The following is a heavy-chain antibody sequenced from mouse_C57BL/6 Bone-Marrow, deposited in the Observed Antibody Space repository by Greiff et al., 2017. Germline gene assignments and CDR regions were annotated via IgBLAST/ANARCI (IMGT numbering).Heavy chain of an antibody. CDR3: AREGGYYGAWYFDV. Sequence: EVMLVESGGGLVQSGRSLRLSCATSGFTFSDFYMEWVRQAPGKGLEWIAASRNKANDYTTEYSASVKGRFIVTRDTSQSILYLQMNALRAEDTAIYYCAREGGYYGAWYFDVWGTGTTVTVSS. CDR1: GFTFSDFY. CDR2: SRNKANDYTT. V-gene: IGHV7-1*01. D-gene: IGHD1-1*01. J-gene: IGHJ1*03.